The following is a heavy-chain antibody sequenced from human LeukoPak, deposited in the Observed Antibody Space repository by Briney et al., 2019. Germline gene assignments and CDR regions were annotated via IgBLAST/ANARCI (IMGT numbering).Heavy chain of an antibody. Sequence: SGTLSLTCAVSGDSITSNDWWSWVRQPPGKGLEWIGEIYHGGRTNYNPSLKSRVTMSVDKSKNQFSLKLSSVTAADTAVYYCARSTLGQQLVPYWYFDLWGRGTLVTVSS. CDR1: GDSITSNDW. CDR3: ARSTLGQQLVPYWYFDL. CDR2: IYHGGRT. D-gene: IGHD6-13*01. J-gene: IGHJ2*01. V-gene: IGHV4-4*02.